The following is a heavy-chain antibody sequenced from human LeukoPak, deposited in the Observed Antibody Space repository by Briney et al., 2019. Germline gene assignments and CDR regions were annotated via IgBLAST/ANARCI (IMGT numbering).Heavy chain of an antibody. CDR1: GDSIISTNW. CDR2: VYHSGTT. J-gene: IGHJ5*02. V-gene: IGHV4-4*02. Sequence: SGTLSLTCVVSGDSIISTNWWTWVRQSPGKGLEWIGEVYHSGTTNFNPSLKSRATISLDKSKNQFSLNLYSVTAADTAVYFCATAGGRTYRAGWFDPWGQGTLVTVSS. CDR3: ATAGGRTYRAGWFDP. D-gene: IGHD3-16*01.